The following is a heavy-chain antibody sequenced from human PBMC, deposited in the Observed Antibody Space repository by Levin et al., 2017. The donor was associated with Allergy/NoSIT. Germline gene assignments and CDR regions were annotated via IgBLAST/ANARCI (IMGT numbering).Heavy chain of an antibody. CDR2: ISYDGSNK. J-gene: IGHJ4*02. CDR1: GFTFSSYA. D-gene: IGHD3-22*01. V-gene: IGHV3-30-3*01. Sequence: LSLTCAASGFTFSSYAMHWVRQAPGKGLEWVAVISYDGSNKYYADSVKGRFTISRDNSKNTLYLQMNSLRAEDTAVYYCARDSTRHYYDSSGYFVSVPLDWGQGTLVTVSS. CDR3: ARDSTRHYYDSSGYFVSVPLD.